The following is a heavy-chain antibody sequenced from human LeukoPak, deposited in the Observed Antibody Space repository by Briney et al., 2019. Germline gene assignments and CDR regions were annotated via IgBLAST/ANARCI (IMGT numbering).Heavy chain of an antibody. D-gene: IGHD3-3*01. J-gene: IGHJ6*02. CDR2: ISAYNANT. CDR1: GYTFTSYG. Sequence: GASVKVSCKASGYTFTSYGISWVRQAPGQGLEWMGWISAYNANTNYAQKLQGRVTMTTDTSTSTAYMELRSLRSDDTAVYYCARVRITIFGVVIIRDYHYGMDVWGQGTTVTVSS. CDR3: ARVRITIFGVVIIRDYHYGMDV. V-gene: IGHV1-18*01.